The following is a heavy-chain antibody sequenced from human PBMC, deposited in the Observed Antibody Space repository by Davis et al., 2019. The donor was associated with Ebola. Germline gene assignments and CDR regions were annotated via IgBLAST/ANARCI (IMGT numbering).Heavy chain of an antibody. CDR3: ARGLIAARLHYFDY. CDR2: ISSVGTYI. J-gene: IGHJ4*02. D-gene: IGHD6-6*01. Sequence: PGGSLRLSCGVSGFTFSSYSMNWVRQAPGKGLEWLSSISSVGTYIHYADSVKGRFSISIDSAKNSLYLQMNSLRAEDTAVYYCARGLIAARLHYFDYWGQGTLVTVSS. CDR1: GFTFSSYS. V-gene: IGHV3-21*01.